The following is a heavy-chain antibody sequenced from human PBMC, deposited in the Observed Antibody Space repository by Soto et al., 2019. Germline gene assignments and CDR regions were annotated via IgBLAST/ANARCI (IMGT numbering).Heavy chain of an antibody. V-gene: IGHV3-33*01. D-gene: IGHD6-19*01. CDR3: ARGGSSEWYVPFDY. CDR1: GFIFSSYG. CDR2: IWYDGSNK. J-gene: IGHJ4*02. Sequence: GGSLRLSCAASGFIFSSYGMHWVRQAPGKGLEWVAVIWYDGSNKYYADSVKGRFTISRDNSKNTLYLQMNSLRAEDTAVYYCARGGSSEWYVPFDYWGQGTLVTVSS.